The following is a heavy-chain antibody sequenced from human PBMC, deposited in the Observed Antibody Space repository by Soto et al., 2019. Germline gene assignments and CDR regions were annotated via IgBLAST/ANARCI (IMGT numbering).Heavy chain of an antibody. Sequence: QVTVKESGPVLVKPTETLTLTCTVSGFSLSNAGLGVSWIRQPPGKAREWLAHIFSNDEKSYSTSLNSRLTISKDSSKRQVVLIMTNMDPVDTATYYCASTYSTSWYWFDPWGQGTLVTVSS. CDR3: ASTYSTSWYWFDP. V-gene: IGHV2-26*04. D-gene: IGHD6-13*01. J-gene: IGHJ5*02. CDR1: GFSLSNAGLG. CDR2: IFSNDEK.